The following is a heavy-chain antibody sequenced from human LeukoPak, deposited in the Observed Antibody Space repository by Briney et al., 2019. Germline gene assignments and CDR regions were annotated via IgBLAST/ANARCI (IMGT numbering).Heavy chain of an antibody. D-gene: IGHD1-26*01. V-gene: IGHV3-66*04. Sequence: GGSLRLSCAASGFTVDSNYLSWVRQAPGKGLEWVSTIYTGGNTYYAASVKGRFTISRDDSTSTAYLQMNSLKTEDTAVYYCTRHLTIVEATPFDLWGQGTLVTVSS. CDR2: IYTGGNT. CDR1: GFTVDSNY. CDR3: TRHLTIVEATPFDL. J-gene: IGHJ5*02.